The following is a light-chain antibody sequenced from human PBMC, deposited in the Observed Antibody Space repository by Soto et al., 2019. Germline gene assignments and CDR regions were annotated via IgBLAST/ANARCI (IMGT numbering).Light chain of an antibody. CDR1: QSLSSY. Sequence: DIQMTQSPSSLSASVGDRVTITCRASQSLSSYLSWYQQKPGQAPKLLINVASTLQSGVPSRFSGSGSGTDFTLAISSLQPEDFATYYCQQSAITPQTFGGGTRVEIK. CDR2: VAS. CDR3: QQSAITPQT. V-gene: IGKV1-39*01. J-gene: IGKJ4*01.